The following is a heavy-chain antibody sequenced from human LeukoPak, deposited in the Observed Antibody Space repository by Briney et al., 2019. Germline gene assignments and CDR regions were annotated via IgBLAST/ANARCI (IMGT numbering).Heavy chain of an antibody. CDR3: ARDYGSIAARTPNRAPDY. CDR1: GYTFTSYG. V-gene: IGHV1-18*01. CDR2: ISAYNGNT. J-gene: IGHJ4*02. Sequence: APVKVSCKASGYTFTSYGISWVRQAPGQGLEWMGWISAYNGNTNYAQKLQGRVTMTTDTSTSTAYMELRSLRSDDTAVYYCARDYGSIAARTPNRAPDYWGQGTLVTVSS. D-gene: IGHD6-6*01.